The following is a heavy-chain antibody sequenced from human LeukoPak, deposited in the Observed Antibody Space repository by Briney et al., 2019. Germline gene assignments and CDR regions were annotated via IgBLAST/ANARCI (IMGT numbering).Heavy chain of an antibody. CDR2: INSDGSST. Sequence: QPGGPLRLSCAASGFTFSSYWMHWVRQAPGKGLVWVSRINSDGSSTSYADSVKGRFTISRDNAKNTLYLQMNSLRAEDTAVYYCARVRYSSSWYMFPFDYWGQGTLVTVSS. CDR1: GFTFSSYW. J-gene: IGHJ4*02. V-gene: IGHV3-74*01. CDR3: ARVRYSSSWYMFPFDY. D-gene: IGHD6-13*01.